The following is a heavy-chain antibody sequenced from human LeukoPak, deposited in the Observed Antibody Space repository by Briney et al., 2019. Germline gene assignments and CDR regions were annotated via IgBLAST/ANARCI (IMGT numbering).Heavy chain of an antibody. Sequence: LTGGSLRLSCAVSGFRVSDYYISWVRQAPGKGLEWVGLIRDSGEAFYADFARGRFAISRDESENTLYLQMNSLRVEDTAVYFCARDRAANQDWVEFDPWGQGTPVIVSS. D-gene: IGHD3/OR15-3a*01. CDR1: GFRVSDYY. CDR2: IRDSGEA. V-gene: IGHV3-66*03. J-gene: IGHJ5*02. CDR3: ARDRAANQDWVEFDP.